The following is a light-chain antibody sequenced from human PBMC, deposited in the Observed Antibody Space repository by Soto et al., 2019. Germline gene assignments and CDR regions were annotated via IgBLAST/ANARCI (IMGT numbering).Light chain of an antibody. V-gene: IGLV1-40*01. Sequence: QSVLTQPPSVSGAPGQRVTISCTGSSSNIGAGYDVHWYQQLPGTAPKLLIYGNSNRPSGVPDRFSGSKSGTSASLAITGXXXXXXXDYYCQSYDSSLSVVVFGGGTKLTVL. CDR3: QSYDSSLSVVV. J-gene: IGLJ2*01. CDR2: GNS. CDR1: SSNIGAGYD.